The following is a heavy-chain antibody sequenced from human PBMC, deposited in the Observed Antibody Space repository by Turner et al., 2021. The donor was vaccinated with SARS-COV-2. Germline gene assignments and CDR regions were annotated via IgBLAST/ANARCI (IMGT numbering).Heavy chain of an antibody. V-gene: IGHV3-7*04. Sequence: VQLVESGGGLVQPGGSLRLSCAASGLTFSTYWMSWVRQAPGKGLEWVANIKQDGSEKYYVDSVKGRFNISRDNTKNSLYLQMNSLRAEDTAVYYCASDNGYSSSWYSVAFDIWGQGTMVTVSS. CDR2: IKQDGSEK. D-gene: IGHD6-13*01. CDR1: GLTFSTYW. CDR3: ASDNGYSSSWYSVAFDI. J-gene: IGHJ3*02.